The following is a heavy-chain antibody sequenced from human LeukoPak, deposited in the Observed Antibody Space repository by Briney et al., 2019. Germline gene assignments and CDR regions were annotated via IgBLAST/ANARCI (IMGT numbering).Heavy chain of an antibody. J-gene: IGHJ5*02. CDR2: VYYSGGGT. V-gene: IGHV4-59*01. CDR3: ARGSDWFDP. D-gene: IGHD6-19*01. Sequence: SETLSLTCTVSRGSITDNYWSWIRQPPGKGPEWIGYVYYSGGGTNYNPSLKSRLTISIETSKSQFSLKLHSVTAADTAVYYCARGSDWFDPWGQGTLVTVSS. CDR1: RGSITDNY.